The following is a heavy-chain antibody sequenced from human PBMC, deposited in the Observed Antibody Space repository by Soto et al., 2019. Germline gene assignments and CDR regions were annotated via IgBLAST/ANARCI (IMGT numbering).Heavy chain of an antibody. CDR1: GGTFSSYA. J-gene: IGHJ6*02. V-gene: IGHV1-69*06. D-gene: IGHD2-15*01. CDR3: AFVVVVASYGMDV. CDR2: IIPIFGTA. Sequence: GASVKASCKASGGTFSSYAISWVRQAPGQGLEWMGGIIPIFGTANYAQKFQGRVTITADKSTSTAYMELSSLRSEDTAVYYCAFVVVVASYGMDVWGQGTTVTVSS.